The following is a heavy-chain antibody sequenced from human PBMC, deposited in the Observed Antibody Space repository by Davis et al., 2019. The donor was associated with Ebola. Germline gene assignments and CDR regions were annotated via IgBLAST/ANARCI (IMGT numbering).Heavy chain of an antibody. CDR2: ISSSGSTI. Sequence: GGSLRLSCAASGFTFSSYSMNWVRQAPGKGLEWVSYISSSGSTIYYADSVKGRFTISRDNAKNSLYLQMNSLRAEDTAVYYCAKSLNSGSYFRVGTYGMDVWGQGTTVTVSS. CDR3: AKSLNSGSYFRVGTYGMDV. D-gene: IGHD1-26*01. V-gene: IGHV3-48*04. CDR1: GFTFSSYS. J-gene: IGHJ6*02.